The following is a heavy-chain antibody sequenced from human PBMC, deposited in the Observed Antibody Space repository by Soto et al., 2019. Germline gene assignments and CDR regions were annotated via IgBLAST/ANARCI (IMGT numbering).Heavy chain of an antibody. D-gene: IGHD3-22*01. CDR3: AREGRNYYDSSGYPLGYGMDV. Sequence: PGGSLRLSCAASGFTFSTYGLSWVRQAPGKGPEWVSAISGSGGSTYYADSVEGRFAISRDSSKNTVYLQMNSLRAEDTAVYYCAREGRNYYDSSGYPLGYGMDVWGQGTTVTVSS. CDR2: ISGSGGST. CDR1: GFTFSTYG. J-gene: IGHJ6*02. V-gene: IGHV3-23*01.